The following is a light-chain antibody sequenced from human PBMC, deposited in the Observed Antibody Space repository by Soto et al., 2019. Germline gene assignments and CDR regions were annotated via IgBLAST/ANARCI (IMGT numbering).Light chain of an antibody. CDR3: QQHNSSPPV. CDR1: QSVNSN. CDR2: GAS. V-gene: IGKV3-15*01. Sequence: EIVMTQSPATLSVSPGEIATLSCRASQSVNSNLAWYQQNPGHSPRLLIYGASTRVTGIPARLSGSGSGTEFTLTISSLQAEAFAIYYCQQHNSSPPVFGHGTKREIK. J-gene: IGKJ2*01.